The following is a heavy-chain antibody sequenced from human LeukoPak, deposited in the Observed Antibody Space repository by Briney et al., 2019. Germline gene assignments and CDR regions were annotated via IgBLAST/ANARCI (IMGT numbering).Heavy chain of an antibody. CDR1: GFTFSSYT. CDR3: GRGHWGLDY. Sequence: PGGALRLFWAASGFTFSSYTMNLVRQTPGKGLEWVSFISNSGTIVYYAESVKGRFTISRDNAKNSLYLQMNSLRVEDTAVYYCGRGHWGLDYWGQGTLVTVS. CDR2: ISNSGTIV. V-gene: IGHV3-48*04. J-gene: IGHJ4*02. D-gene: IGHD7-27*01.